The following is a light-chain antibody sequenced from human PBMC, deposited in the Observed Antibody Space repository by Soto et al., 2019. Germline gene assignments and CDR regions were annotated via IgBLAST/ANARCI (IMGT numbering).Light chain of an antibody. CDR2: EVT. CDR3: SSYTSTSTPVV. J-gene: IGLJ1*01. CDR1: SSDVGDSDS. V-gene: IGLV2-14*01. Sequence: QSALTQPASVSGSPGQSITISCTGTSSDVGDSDSVSWYQQHPGKAPKLVIYEVTRRPSGVSPRFSGSKSANTASRAISELQAEDEADYFCSSYTSTSTPVVFGSGTKLTVL.